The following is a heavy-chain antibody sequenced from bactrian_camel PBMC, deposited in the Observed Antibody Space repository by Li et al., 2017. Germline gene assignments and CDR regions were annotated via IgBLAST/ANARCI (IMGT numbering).Heavy chain of an antibody. CDR3: GAEVGRYCSRDFPAWGY. CDR2: IYTGPGNT. Sequence: HVQLVESGGGSVQAGGSLRLSCVASINTYSTVCMGWFRQAPGKEREGVAAIYTGPGNTYYADSVKGRFTMSQDIAKRTLYLQMDSLKPEDSGTYYCGAEVGRYCSRDFPAWGYWGQGTQVTVS. V-gene: IGHV3S54*01. CDR1: INTYSTVC. D-gene: IGHD6*01. J-gene: IGHJ6*01.